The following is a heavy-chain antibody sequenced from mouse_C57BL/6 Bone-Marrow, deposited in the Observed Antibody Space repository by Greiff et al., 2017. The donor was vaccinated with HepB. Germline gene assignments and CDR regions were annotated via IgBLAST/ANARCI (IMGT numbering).Heavy chain of an antibody. CDR1: GFTFSDYG. CDR3: ARCSDYDQEN. CDR2: ISSGSSTI. D-gene: IGHD2-4*01. Sequence: EVKLMESGGGLVKPGGSLKLSCAASGFTFSDYGMHWVRQAPEKGLEWVAYISSGSSTIYYADTVKGRFTISRDNAKNTLFLQMTSLRSEDTAMYYCARCSDYDQENWGQGTTLTVSS. J-gene: IGHJ2*01. V-gene: IGHV5-17*01.